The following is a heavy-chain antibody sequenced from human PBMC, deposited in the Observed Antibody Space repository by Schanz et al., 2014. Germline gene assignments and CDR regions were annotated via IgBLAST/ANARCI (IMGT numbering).Heavy chain of an antibody. Sequence: VLLVDSGGGLVKPGGSLRLSCAASGFAFSTYSMTWVRQAPGKGLEWVAVISDDGSRRHYADFVTGRFTISRDNSKDTVYLQMNSLRAEDTAVYYCARDLAGGGNDVWGQGTLVTVSS. J-gene: IGHJ4*02. CDR3: ARDLAGGGNDV. CDR2: ISDDGSRR. CDR1: GFAFSTYS. V-gene: IGHV3-30*04. D-gene: IGHD2-15*01.